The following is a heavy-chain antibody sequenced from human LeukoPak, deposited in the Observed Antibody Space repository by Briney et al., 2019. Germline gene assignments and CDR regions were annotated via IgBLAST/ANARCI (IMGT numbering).Heavy chain of an antibody. D-gene: IGHD3-16*02. V-gene: IGHV3-48*01. Sequence: GGSLRLSCAASGFTFSSYSMNWVRQAPGKGLEWVSYISSSSSTIYYADSVKGRFTISRDNAKNSLYLQMNSLRAEDTAVYYCARRFDYDYVWGSYRYHFDYWGQGTLVTVSS. CDR3: ARRFDYDYVWGSYRYHFDY. CDR2: ISSSSSTI. CDR1: GFTFSSYS. J-gene: IGHJ4*02.